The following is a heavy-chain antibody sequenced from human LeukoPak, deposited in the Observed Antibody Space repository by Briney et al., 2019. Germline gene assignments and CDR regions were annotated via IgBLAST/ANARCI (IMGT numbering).Heavy chain of an antibody. CDR1: GFTFSSYS. Sequence: GGSLRLSCAASGFTFSSYSMNWVRQAPGKGLEWVSSISSSSSYIYYADSVKGRFTISRDSAKNSLYLQMNSLRAEDTAVYYCARDYKGHYYYGMDVWGQGTTVTVSS. V-gene: IGHV3-21*01. CDR2: ISSSSSYI. D-gene: IGHD1-1*01. J-gene: IGHJ6*02. CDR3: ARDYKGHYYYGMDV.